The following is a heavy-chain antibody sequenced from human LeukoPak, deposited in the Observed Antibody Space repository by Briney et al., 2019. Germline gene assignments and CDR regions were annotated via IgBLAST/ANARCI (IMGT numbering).Heavy chain of an antibody. J-gene: IGHJ5*02. D-gene: IGHD1-20*01. Sequence: PGRSLRLSCEASGFTFSTYGMHWVRQAPGKGLEWVSVIWFDGSTQYYADSVKGRFTISRDNSKNTLFLQMNSLRAEDTAVYYCVRDPQVNWNRPSPLSWGQGTLVTVSS. CDR2: IWFDGSTQ. CDR3: VRDPQVNWNRPSPLS. V-gene: IGHV3-33*01. CDR1: GFTFSTYG.